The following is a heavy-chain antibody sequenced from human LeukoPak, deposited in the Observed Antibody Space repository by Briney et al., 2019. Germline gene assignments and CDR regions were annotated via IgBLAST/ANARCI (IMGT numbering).Heavy chain of an antibody. CDR3: TLPGDSSGYPFDY. Sequence: GGSLRLSCAASEFTFSGSAMHWVRQASGKGLEWVGRIRSKANSYATAYAASVKGRFTISRDDSKNTAYLQMNSLKTEDTAVYYCTLPGDSSGYPFDYWGQGTLVTVSS. V-gene: IGHV3-73*01. CDR1: EFTFSGSA. D-gene: IGHD3-22*01. J-gene: IGHJ4*02. CDR2: IRSKANSYAT.